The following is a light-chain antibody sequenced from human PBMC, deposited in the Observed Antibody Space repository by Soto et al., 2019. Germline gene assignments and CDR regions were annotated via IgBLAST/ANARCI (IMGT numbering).Light chain of an antibody. J-gene: IGLJ2*01. V-gene: IGLV2-14*01. CDR2: DVS. CDR3: ISYTSSSTVL. CDR1: SSDVGGYNY. Sequence: QAVVTQPASVSGSPGQSITISCTGTSSDVGGYNYVSWYQQHPGKAPKLMIYDVSNRPSGVSNRFSGSKSGNTASLTISGLQAEDEADYYCISYTSSSTVLFGGGTKVTVL.